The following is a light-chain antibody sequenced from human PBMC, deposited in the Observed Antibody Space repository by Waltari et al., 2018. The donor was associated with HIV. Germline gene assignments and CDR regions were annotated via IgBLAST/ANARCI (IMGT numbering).Light chain of an antibody. Sequence: DIVMTQYPLSLPVTPGEPASISCRSSQSLLHSNGYNYLDWYLQKPGQSPQLLIYLGSDRASGVPDRVSGSGSGTDFTLKISRVEAEDVGVYYCMQDLQTPLTFGGGTKVEIK. CDR2: LGS. V-gene: IGKV2-28*01. CDR1: QSLLHSNGYNY. CDR3: MQDLQTPLT. J-gene: IGKJ4*01.